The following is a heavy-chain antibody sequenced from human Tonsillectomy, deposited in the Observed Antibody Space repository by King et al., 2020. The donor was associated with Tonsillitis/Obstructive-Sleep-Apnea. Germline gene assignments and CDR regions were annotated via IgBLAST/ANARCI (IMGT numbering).Heavy chain of an antibody. CDR1: GFTFNNYA. D-gene: IGHD3-3*01. Sequence: VQLVESGGGLVQPGGSLRLSCAASGFTFNNYAMSWVRQTPGKGLEWVASINGGGERTFYTDSVKGRVTISRDNSKDTFFLQMDTLTADDTAIYYCAKGAKRFLEWLYFDYWGQGTLVTVSS. J-gene: IGHJ4*02. CDR2: INGGGERT. V-gene: IGHV3-23*04. CDR3: AKGAKRFLEWLYFDY.